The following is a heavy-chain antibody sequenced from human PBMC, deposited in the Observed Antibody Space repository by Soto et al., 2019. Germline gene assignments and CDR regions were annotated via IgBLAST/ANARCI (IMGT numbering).Heavy chain of an antibody. Sequence: XSVKVSFKASGYTFTSYYMHLVRQAPGQGLEWMGIINPSGGSTSYAQKFQGRVTITRDTSTSTVYMELRSLRSEDTAVYYCARDGIAVAVDHWGQGTLVTVSS. J-gene: IGHJ4*02. D-gene: IGHD6-19*01. CDR3: ARDGIAVAVDH. V-gene: IGHV1-46*01. CDR2: INPSGGST. CDR1: GYTFTSYY.